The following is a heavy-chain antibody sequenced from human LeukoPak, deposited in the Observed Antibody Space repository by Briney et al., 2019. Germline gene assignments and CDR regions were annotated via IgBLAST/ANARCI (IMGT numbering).Heavy chain of an antibody. V-gene: IGHV3-23*01. CDR2: ISGSSGST. J-gene: IGHJ4*02. CDR3: AKDWGLFYFDY. CDR1: GFTFNTYT. D-gene: IGHD3-16*01. Sequence: GGSLRLSCAASGFTFNTYTMKWVRQAPGKGLEWVSYISGSSGSTYYADSVKGRFTISRDNSKNTLYLQMNSLRAEDTAVYYCAKDWGLFYFDYWGQGTLVTVSS.